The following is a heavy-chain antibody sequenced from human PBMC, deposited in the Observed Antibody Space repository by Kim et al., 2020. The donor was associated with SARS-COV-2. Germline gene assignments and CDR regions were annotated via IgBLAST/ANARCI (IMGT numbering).Heavy chain of an antibody. D-gene: IGHD1-26*01. J-gene: IGHJ2*01. V-gene: IGHV3-53*01. Sequence: EESVKARVTISRDNAKNTVYLQMNSLRSEDTALYYCARWDSSVFNCYFDLWGRGTLVTVVS. CDR3: ARWDSSVFNCYFDL.